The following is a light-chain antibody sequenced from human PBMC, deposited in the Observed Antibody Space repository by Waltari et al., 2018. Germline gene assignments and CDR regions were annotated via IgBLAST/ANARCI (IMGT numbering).Light chain of an antibody. CDR2: WAS. V-gene: IGKV4-1*01. CDR3: LQYYTSPLA. J-gene: IGKJ5*01. CDR1: QTVLYSAINKTS. Sequence: DIVMTQSPNSLALSLGERATMNCKSSQTVLYSAINKTSLAGFQQKPGQSPRLLIYWASTLQSGVRGRCCGAEFATDFTLTISDLQAEYVAVYYCLQYYTSPLAIGQGTRVEIK.